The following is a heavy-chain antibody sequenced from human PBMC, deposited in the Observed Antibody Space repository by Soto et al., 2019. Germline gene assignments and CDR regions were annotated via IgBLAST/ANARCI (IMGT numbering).Heavy chain of an antibody. CDR1: GISLSSYY. CDR3: ARTDNWFDP. Sequence: SETLSLTCTVSGISLSSYYLSWLRPPPGKGLEWIGYIYYSGSTNYNPSLKSRVTISVDTSKNQFSLKLSSVTAADTAVYYCARTDNWFDPWGQGTLVTVSS. CDR2: IYYSGST. V-gene: IGHV4-59*01. J-gene: IGHJ5*02.